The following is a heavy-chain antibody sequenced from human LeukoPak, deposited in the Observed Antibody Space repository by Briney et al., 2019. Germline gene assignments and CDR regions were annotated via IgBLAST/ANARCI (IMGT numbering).Heavy chain of an antibody. V-gene: IGHV1-18*01. CDR3: ARARDIVVVPSAEP. CDR1: GYTFTSYG. CDR2: ISAYNGNT. D-gene: IGHD2-2*01. J-gene: IGHJ5*02. Sequence: ASVKVSCKASGYTFTSYGISWVRQAPGQGLEWMGWISAYNGNTNYAQKLQGRVTMTTDTSTSTAYMELRSLRSDDTAVYYCARARDIVVVPSAEPWGQGTLVTVSS.